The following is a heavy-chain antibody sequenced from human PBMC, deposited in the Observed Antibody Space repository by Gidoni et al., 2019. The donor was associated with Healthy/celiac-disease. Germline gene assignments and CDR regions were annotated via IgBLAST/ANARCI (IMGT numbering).Heavy chain of an antibody. V-gene: IGHV4-34*01. Sequence: QVQLQQWGAGLLQPSETLSLTCAVYGGSFSGYYWRWIRQPPGKGLEWIGEINHSGSTNYNPSLKSRVTISVDTSKNQFSLKLSSVTAADTAVYYCARGPRVLRYFDWLLALDYWGQGTLVTVSS. D-gene: IGHD3-9*01. CDR3: ARGPRVLRYFDWLLALDY. J-gene: IGHJ4*02. CDR2: INHSGST. CDR1: GGSFSGYY.